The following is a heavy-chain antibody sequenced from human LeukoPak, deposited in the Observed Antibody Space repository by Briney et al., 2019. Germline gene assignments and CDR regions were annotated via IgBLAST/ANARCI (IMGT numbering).Heavy chain of an antibody. CDR2: ISAYNGNT. CDR3: YVWGSYRYPSSEY. Sequence: ASVKVTCKASGYTFTSYGSSWVRQAPGQGLEWMGWISAYNGNTNYAQKLQGRVTMTTDTSTSTAYMELRSLRSDDTAVYYCYVWGSYRYPSSEYWGQGTLVTVSS. CDR1: GYTFTSYG. V-gene: IGHV1-18*01. J-gene: IGHJ4*02. D-gene: IGHD3-16*02.